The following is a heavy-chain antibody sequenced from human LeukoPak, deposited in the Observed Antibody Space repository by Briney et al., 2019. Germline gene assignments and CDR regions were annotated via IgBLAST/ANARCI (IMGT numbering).Heavy chain of an antibody. D-gene: IGHD6-13*01. CDR2: IYYTGTT. CDR1: GGSISSTAYY. J-gene: IGHJ5*02. CDR3: ARRPIAAGNNWFDP. V-gene: IGHV4-39*01. Sequence: SETLSLTCTVSGGSISSTAYYWGWVRQPPGKGLDWIGSIYYTGTTYYSPSLQTRATLSFDTSKNQFSLKLTSVTAADTAVYFCARRPIAAGNNWFDPWGQGTLVTVSS.